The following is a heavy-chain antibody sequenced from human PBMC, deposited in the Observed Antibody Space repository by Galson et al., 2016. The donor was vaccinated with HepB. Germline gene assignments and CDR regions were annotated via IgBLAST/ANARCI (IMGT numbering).Heavy chain of an antibody. Sequence: ETLSLTCAVDGGSFSGYYWSWIRQPPGKGLEWIGEINHSGSTNYNPSLKSRFTLSVDTSKNQFSLELSSVTAADTAVYYCARGDNPDYGDYASAYYYMDVWGKGTTVTVSS. D-gene: IGHD4-17*01. CDR2: INHSGST. J-gene: IGHJ6*03. CDR3: ARGDNPDYGDYASAYYYMDV. CDR1: GGSFSGYY. V-gene: IGHV4-34*01.